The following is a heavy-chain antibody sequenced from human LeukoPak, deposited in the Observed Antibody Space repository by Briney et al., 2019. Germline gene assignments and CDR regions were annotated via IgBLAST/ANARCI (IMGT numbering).Heavy chain of an antibody. J-gene: IGHJ5*02. D-gene: IGHD3-22*01. Sequence: GGSLRLSCAASGFTFSSYWMHWVRQAPGKGLVWVSRINSDGSSTSYADSVKGRFTISRDNAKNTLYLQMNSLRAEDTAVYYCARDGAYYDSSGYYLSWGQGTLVTVSS. CDR3: ARDGAYYDSSGYYLS. CDR1: GFTFSSYW. CDR2: INSDGSST. V-gene: IGHV3-74*01.